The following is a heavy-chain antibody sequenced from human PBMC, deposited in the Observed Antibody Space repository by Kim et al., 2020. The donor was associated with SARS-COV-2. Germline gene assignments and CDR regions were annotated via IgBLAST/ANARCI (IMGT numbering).Heavy chain of an antibody. CDR1: GGTISSGGYY. D-gene: IGHD2-15*01. CDR2: IYHSGST. CDR3: GWYAEGYKWFDS. Sequence: SETLSLTCTVSGGTISSGGYYWSWLRQHPGQGLEWIGYIYHSGSTYYNPSLKSRVSISVETSKNQYTLKLGSVTAADTALYYCGWYAEGYKWFDSWGQGTLVPLSS. V-gene: IGHV4-31*03. J-gene: IGHJ5*01.